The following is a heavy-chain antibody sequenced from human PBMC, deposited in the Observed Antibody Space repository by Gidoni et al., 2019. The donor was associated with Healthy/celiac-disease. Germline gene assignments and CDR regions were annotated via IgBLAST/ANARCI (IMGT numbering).Heavy chain of an antibody. CDR3: ARGYCSGGSCPDYYYYGMDV. CDR2: IIPIFGTA. D-gene: IGHD2-15*01. CDR1: GGTFRSYP. Sequence: QVQLVQSGAEVKKPGSSVKVSCKASGGTFRSYPISWVRQAPGQGLEWMGGIIPIFGTANDAQKFQGRVTITADESTSTAYMELSSLRSEDTAVYYCARGYCSGGSCPDYYYYGMDVWGQGTTVTVSS. V-gene: IGHV1-69*01. J-gene: IGHJ6*02.